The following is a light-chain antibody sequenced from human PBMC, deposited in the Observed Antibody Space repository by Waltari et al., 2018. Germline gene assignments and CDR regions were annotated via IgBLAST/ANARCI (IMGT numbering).Light chain of an antibody. CDR1: KWGDKY. CDR3: QTWDSSSYV. J-gene: IGLJ1*01. V-gene: IGLV3-1*01. Sequence: YELTQSPSVAVPPGQAVRITCSGKKWGDKYVNWYQQKSGQSPVLVIYEDTKRPSGIPGRLSASNSGNTATLTISETQTMDEADYYCQTWDSSSYVFGTGTTVTVL. CDR2: EDT.